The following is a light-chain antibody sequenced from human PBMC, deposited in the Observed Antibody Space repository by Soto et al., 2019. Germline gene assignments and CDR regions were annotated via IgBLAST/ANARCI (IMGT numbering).Light chain of an antibody. J-gene: IGKJ1*01. V-gene: IGKV3-15*01. CDR3: QQYNNWPRT. CDR2: GAS. Sequence: EIVMTHSPATLSLSHVQRATVSCRASQNILSNLAWYQQKPGQSPRLLIYGASTRATGIPASFSGSGSGTEFTLTISSLQSEDSAVYYCQQYNNWPRTFGQGTKVDIK. CDR1: QNILSN.